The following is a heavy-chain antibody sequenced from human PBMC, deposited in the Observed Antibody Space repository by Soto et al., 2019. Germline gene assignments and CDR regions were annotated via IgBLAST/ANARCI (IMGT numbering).Heavy chain of an antibody. CDR3: AKSGAPESRSGYSNYFDS. V-gene: IGHV4-31*03. CDR1: GGSISSGGYY. CDR2: IYYSGST. D-gene: IGHD3-3*01. J-gene: IGHJ4*02. Sequence: SETLSLTCTVSGGSISSGGYYWSWIRQHPGKGLEWIGYIYYSGSTYYNPSLKSRVTISVDTSKNQFSLKLSSVTAADTAVYYCAKSGAPESRSGYSNYFDSWGQGTLVTVSS.